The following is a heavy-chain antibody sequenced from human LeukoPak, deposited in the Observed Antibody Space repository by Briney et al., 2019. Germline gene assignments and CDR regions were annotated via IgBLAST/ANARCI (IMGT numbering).Heavy chain of an antibody. Sequence: SETLSLTCAVYGGSFSGYYWSWIRQPPGKGLEWIGEINHSGSTNYNPSLKGRVTISVDTSKNQFSLKLSSVTAADTAVYYCARGRRYDFWSGYYNDYYYYYMDVWGKGTTVTVSS. CDR1: GGSFSGYY. J-gene: IGHJ6*03. CDR2: INHSGST. D-gene: IGHD3-3*01. CDR3: ARGRRYDFWSGYYNDYYYYYMDV. V-gene: IGHV4-34*01.